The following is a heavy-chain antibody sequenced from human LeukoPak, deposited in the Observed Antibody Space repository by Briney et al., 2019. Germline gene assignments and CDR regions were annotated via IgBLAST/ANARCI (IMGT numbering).Heavy chain of an antibody. V-gene: IGHV3-30*03. D-gene: IGHD3-22*01. CDR3: YNFDSRTPFDY. Sequence: GGSLRLSCAASGFTFSSYDLHWVRQAPGKGLEWVAVIAHDGGNKYYADSVKGRFAMSRGNSKNTLYLQMNSLRAEDTAVYYCYNFDSRTPFDYWGQGTLVTVSS. CDR1: GFTFSSYD. J-gene: IGHJ4*02. CDR2: IAHDGGNK.